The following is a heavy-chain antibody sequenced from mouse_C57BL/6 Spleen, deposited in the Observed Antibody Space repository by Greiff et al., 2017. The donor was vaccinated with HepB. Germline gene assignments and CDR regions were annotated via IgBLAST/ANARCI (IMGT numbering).Heavy chain of an antibody. J-gene: IGHJ4*01. CDR2: IHPSDSDT. Sequence: QVQLQQPGAELVKPGASVKVSCKASGYTFTSYWMHWVKQRPGQGLEWIGRIHPSDSDTNYNQKFKGKATLTVDKSSSTAYMQLSSLTSEDPAVYYWSKGSYDGYLDAFDYWGPGTSVTVSS. CDR1: GYTFTSYW. D-gene: IGHD2-3*01. V-gene: IGHV1-74*01. CDR3: SKGSYDGYLDAFDY.